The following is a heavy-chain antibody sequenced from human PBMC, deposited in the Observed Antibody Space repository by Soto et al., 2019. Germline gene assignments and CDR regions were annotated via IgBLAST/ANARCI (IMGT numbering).Heavy chain of an antibody. J-gene: IGHJ4*02. CDR1: GFSFSSYA. CDR2: ISGSGGST. D-gene: IGHD3-3*01. CDR3: AKGSYDFWSGYIDY. V-gene: IGHV3-23*01. Sequence: EVQLLESGGGLVQPGGSLRLSCAASGFSFSSYAMSWVRQAPGKGLEWVSAISGSGGSTYYADSLKGRFTISRDNSETALYLQMNILRAADTAVYYCAKGSYDFWSGYIDYWGQGTLVTVSS.